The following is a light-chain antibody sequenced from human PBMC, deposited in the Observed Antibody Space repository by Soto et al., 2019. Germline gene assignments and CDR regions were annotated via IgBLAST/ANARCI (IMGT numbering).Light chain of an antibody. Sequence: EITLSLSPGTMSFSPGGTATLSCRASQSVSSSYLAWYQQKPGQAPRLLIYGASSRATGIPDRLSGSGSATDFTLTISRLEPEDFAVYYCQQYGSSSPTTFGQGTRLEIK. CDR1: QSVSSSY. CDR3: QQYGSSSPTT. J-gene: IGKJ5*01. V-gene: IGKV3-20*01. CDR2: GAS.